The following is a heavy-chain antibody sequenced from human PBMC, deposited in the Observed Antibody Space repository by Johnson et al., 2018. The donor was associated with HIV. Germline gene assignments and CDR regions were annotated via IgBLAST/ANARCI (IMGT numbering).Heavy chain of an antibody. V-gene: IGHV3-30*14. CDR2: ISYDGNNK. CDR3: ARDRSENAFDI. J-gene: IGHJ3*02. Sequence: QVQLVESGGGVVQPGRSLRLSCAASGFTFSSYAMHWVRQAPGKGLEWVAVISYDGNNKYYADSVKGRFTISRDISKNTLYLQMNSLRAEDTAVYYCARDRSENAFDIWGQGTMVTVSS. CDR1: GFTFSSYA.